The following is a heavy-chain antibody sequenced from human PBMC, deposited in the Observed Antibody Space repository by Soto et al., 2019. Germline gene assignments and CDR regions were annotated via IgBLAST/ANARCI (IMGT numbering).Heavy chain of an antibody. J-gene: IGHJ4*02. D-gene: IGHD3-22*01. CDR2: IIPIFGTA. V-gene: IGHV1-69*13. Sequence: SVKVSCKASGGTFSSYAISWVRQAPGQGLEWMGGIIPIFGTANYAQKFQGRVTITADESTSTAYMELSSLRTEDTAGYYCARDYGASSGQDGDRYFDYWGQGTLVAVSS. CDR1: GGTFSSYA. CDR3: ARDYGASSGQDGDRYFDY.